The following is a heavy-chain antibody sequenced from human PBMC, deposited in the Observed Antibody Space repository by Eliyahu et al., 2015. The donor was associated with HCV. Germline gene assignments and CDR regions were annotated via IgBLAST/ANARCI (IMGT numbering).Heavy chain of an antibody. J-gene: IGHJ4*02. D-gene: IGHD4/OR15-4a*01. CDR3: TTGGYGGPYPSGSYYFDN. CDR2: FDRDEGET. Sequence: QVQLLQSGAEVKKPGASVXVACKISGFTLTDLSIYWVRQAPGKGLEWMGGFDRDEGETIYARKLQGRVAMTEDSSTDTAYMELSRLRSEDTAVYYCTTGGYGGPYPSGSYYFDNWGQGTLVTVSS. V-gene: IGHV1-24*01. CDR1: GFTLTDLS.